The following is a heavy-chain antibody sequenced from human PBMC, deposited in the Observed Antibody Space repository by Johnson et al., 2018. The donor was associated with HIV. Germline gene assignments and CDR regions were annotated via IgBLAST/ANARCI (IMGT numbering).Heavy chain of an antibody. CDR1: GFTFSTYG. V-gene: IGHV3-30*02. Sequence: QVRLVESGGGLVQPGGSLRLSCAASGFTFSTYGIHWVRQAPGKGLEWVSFIRYDGKDKYYADFVKGRFTISRDNSKKTLSLHMNSLRADDTAVYYCAIGRGEFPRHAFDIWGQGTMVTVSS. J-gene: IGHJ3*02. CDR2: IRYDGKDK. CDR3: AIGRGEFPRHAFDI. D-gene: IGHD3-10*01.